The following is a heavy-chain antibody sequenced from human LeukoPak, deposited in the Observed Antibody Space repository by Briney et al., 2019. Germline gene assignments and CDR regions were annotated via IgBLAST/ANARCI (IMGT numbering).Heavy chain of an antibody. CDR1: GFTLTSFG. CDR3: ARGRRGYDRKASFFDY. Sequence: GGTLRLSCAASGFTLTSFGMSWVRQAPGKGLGWVSTISGSGGSTYYADSVKGRLTISRDNSKNTLYLQMNPLRAEDTAVYYCARGRRGYDRKASFFDYWGQGTLVTVSS. D-gene: IGHD5-12*01. CDR2: ISGSGGST. J-gene: IGHJ4*02. V-gene: IGHV3-23*01.